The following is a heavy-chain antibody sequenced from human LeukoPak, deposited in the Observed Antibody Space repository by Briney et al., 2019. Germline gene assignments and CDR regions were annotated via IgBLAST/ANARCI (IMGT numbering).Heavy chain of an antibody. CDR3: VKDLSYESSGSVLEY. CDR2: VNWHGTA. J-gene: IGHJ4*02. CDR1: GFSFEDLT. V-gene: IGHV3-43*01. D-gene: IGHD3-22*01. Sequence: GGSLRLSCVASGFSFEDLTMHWGRQAPGKTLEWVSLVNWHGTAYYTDSAKGRFTISRDNSKNSLFLQMENLRSEDTAFYYCVKDLSYESSGSVLEYWGQGTLVTVSS.